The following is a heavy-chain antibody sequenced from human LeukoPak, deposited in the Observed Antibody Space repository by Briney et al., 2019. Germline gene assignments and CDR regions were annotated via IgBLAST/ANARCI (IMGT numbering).Heavy chain of an antibody. Sequence: GGSLRLSCAASGFTFSTYDMHWVRHATGKGLEWVSAIGSAGDTYYAGSVKGRFTISRENAKNSLYRQMNSLRAEDTAVYYCARPDCSSTSCYTLEFWGQGTLVTVSS. D-gene: IGHD2-2*02. CDR2: IGSAGDT. CDR1: GFTFSTYD. V-gene: IGHV3-13*01. J-gene: IGHJ4*02. CDR3: ARPDCSSTSCYTLEF.